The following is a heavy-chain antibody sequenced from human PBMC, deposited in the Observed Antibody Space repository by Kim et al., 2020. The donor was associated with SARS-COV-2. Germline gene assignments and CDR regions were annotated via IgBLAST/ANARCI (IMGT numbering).Heavy chain of an antibody. D-gene: IGHD2-2*01. CDR3: ASLPAAHMGGDDY. V-gene: IGHV4-39*01. J-gene: IGHJ4*02. CDR1: GGSISSSSYY. Sequence: SETLSLTCTVSGGSISSSSYYWGWIRQPPGKGLEWIGSIYYSGSTYYNPALKSRVTISVDTSKNQFSLKLSSVTAADTAMYYWASLPAAHMGGDDYWGQGTLVTVSS. CDR2: IYYSGST.